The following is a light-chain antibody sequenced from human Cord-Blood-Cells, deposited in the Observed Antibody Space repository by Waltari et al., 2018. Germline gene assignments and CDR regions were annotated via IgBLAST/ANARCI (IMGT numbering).Light chain of an antibody. V-gene: IGLV3-10*01. CDR1: ALPKKS. J-gene: IGLJ2*01. CDR3: YSTDSSGNHRV. Sequence: SYELTQPPSVSVSPGQTARTTCSGDALPKKSAYWYQQKSGQAPVLVIYEDSKRPSGIPERFAGSSSGNIATLTISGAQVEDEADYYCYSTDSSGNHRVFGGGTKLTVL. CDR2: EDS.